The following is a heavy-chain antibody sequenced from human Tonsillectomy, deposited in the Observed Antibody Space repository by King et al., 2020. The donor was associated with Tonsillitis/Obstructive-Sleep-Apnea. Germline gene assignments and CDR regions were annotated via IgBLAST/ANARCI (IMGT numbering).Heavy chain of an antibody. V-gene: IGHV5-51*01. CDR3: ARRPVIAAAGDLYFDY. D-gene: IGHD6-13*01. CDR2: IYPGDSDT. J-gene: IGHJ4*02. CDR1: GYSFTSYW. Sequence: QLVQSGAEVKKPGESLKISCKGSGYSFTSYWIGWVRQMPGKGLEWMGIIYPGDSDTRYSPSFQGQVTISADKSISTAYLQWSSLKASDTAMYYCARRPVIAAAGDLYFDYWGQGTLVTVSS.